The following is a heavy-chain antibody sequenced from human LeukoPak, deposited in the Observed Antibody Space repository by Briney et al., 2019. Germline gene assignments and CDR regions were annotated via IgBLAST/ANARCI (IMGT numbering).Heavy chain of an antibody. CDR2: INPSGGST. V-gene: IGHV1-46*01. CDR1: GYTFTSYY. J-gene: IGHJ5*02. D-gene: IGHD3-9*01. CDR3: ARGGWNYYDILTGYPTRNWFDP. Sequence: GASVKVSCKASGYTFTSYYMHWVRQAPGQGLEWMGIINPSGGSTSYAQKFQGRVTMTREMSTSTVYMELCSLRSEDTAVYYCARGGWNYYDILTGYPTRNWFDPWGQGTLVTVSS.